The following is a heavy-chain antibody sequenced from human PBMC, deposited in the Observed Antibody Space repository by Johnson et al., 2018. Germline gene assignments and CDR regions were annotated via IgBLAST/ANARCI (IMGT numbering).Heavy chain of an antibody. J-gene: IGHJ6*02. Sequence: EQLVESGGGLVQPGGSLRLSCAASGFTVSSNYMSWVRQAPGKGLEWVSIMYSGGSTYYVDSVKGRFTISRDNSKNTRYLQMNSLRAEDTAVYYCARHSSSWYYYHGLDVWGQGTTVTVSS. D-gene: IGHD6-13*01. CDR3: ARHSSSWYYYHGLDV. V-gene: IGHV3-66*04. CDR2: MYSGGST. CDR1: GFTVSSNY.